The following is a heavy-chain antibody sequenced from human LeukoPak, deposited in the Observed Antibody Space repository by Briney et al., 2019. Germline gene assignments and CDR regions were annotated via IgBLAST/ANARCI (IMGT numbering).Heavy chain of an antibody. CDR3: ARPQDFGLTGMNAFDI. J-gene: IGHJ3*02. Sequence: ASVKVSCKASGYTFPSYDINWVRQATGQGLEWMGWMNPNSGNTGSAQKFQDRVTMTSNTSISTAYMELSSLKASDTAMYYCARPQDFGLTGMNAFDIWGQGTMVTVSS. V-gene: IGHV1-8*01. D-gene: IGHD7-27*01. CDR1: GYTFPSYD. CDR2: MNPNSGNT.